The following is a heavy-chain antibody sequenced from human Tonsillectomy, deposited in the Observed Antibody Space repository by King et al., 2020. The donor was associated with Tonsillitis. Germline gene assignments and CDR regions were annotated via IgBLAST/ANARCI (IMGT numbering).Heavy chain of an antibody. CDR2: ISWNSGTI. V-gene: IGHV3-9*01. D-gene: IGHD6-19*01. Sequence: VQLVESGGGLVQPGRSLRLSCAASGFTFDDYAMHWVRQAPGKGLEWVSGISWNSGTIDYADSVKGRFTISRDNAKNSLYLQMNSLRAEDTAFYYCAKGTRDGLGGWSDYWGQGTLVTVSS. CDR3: AKGTRDGLGGWSDY. J-gene: IGHJ4*02. CDR1: GFTFDDYA.